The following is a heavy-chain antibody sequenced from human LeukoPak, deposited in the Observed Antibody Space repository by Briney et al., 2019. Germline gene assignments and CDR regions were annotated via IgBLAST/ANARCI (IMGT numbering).Heavy chain of an antibody. D-gene: IGHD5-12*01. Sequence: GGTLRLSCAASGFTFSSYGMSWVRQAPGKGLEWVSAISGSGGSTYYADSVKGRFTISRDNSKNTLYLQMNSLRAEDTAVYYCARAPRGGYSGYDSYFDYWGQGTLVTVSS. CDR1: GFTFSSYG. CDR2: ISGSGGST. J-gene: IGHJ4*02. CDR3: ARAPRGGYSGYDSYFDY. V-gene: IGHV3-23*01.